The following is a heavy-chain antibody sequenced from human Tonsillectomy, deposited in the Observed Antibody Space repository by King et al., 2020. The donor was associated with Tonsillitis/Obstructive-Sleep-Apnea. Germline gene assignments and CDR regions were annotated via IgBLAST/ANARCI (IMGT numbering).Heavy chain of an antibody. CDR1: GYSFTSYW. CDR3: ARQYCSSTSCYEDYYYYMDV. V-gene: IGHV5-10-1*01. Sequence: DVQLVESGAEVKKPGESLRISCTGSGYSFTSYWISWVRQMPGKGLEWMGRIDPSDSYTNYSPSFQGHVTISADKSISTAYLQWSSLKAPDTAMYYCARQYCSSTSCYEDYYYYMDVWGKGTTVTVSS. D-gene: IGHD2-2*01. CDR2: IDPSDSYT. J-gene: IGHJ6*03.